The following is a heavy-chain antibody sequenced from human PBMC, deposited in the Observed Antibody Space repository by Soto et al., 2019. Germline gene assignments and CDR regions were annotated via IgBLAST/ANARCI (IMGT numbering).Heavy chain of an antibody. CDR3: ARDPSMVRGENWYFDL. CDR1: GFTFSSYS. Sequence: EVQLVESGGGLVKPGGSLRLSCAASGFTFSSYSMNWVRQAPGKGLEWGSSISSSRSYIYYADSVRGRCTISRDDAKNSRYLQMNSLRAEDTAVYYCARDPSMVRGENWYFDLWGRGTLVTVSS. CDR2: ISSSRSYI. V-gene: IGHV3-21*01. D-gene: IGHD3-10*01. J-gene: IGHJ2*01.